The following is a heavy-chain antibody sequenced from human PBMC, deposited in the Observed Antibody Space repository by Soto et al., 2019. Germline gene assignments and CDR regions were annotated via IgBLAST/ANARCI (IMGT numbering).Heavy chain of an antibody. CDR2: FDPEDGET. V-gene: IGHV1-24*01. J-gene: IGHJ6*02. CDR1: GYTLTELS. CDR3: ATNFGNYYYYGMDV. Sequence: QVQLVQSGAEVKKPGASVKVSCKVSGYTLTELSMHWVRQAPGKGLEWMGGFDPEDGETIYAQKFQGRVTMTEDTSTDTAYMELSSLRYEDTDVYYCATNFGNYYYYGMDVWGQGTTVTVSS. D-gene: IGHD3-3*01.